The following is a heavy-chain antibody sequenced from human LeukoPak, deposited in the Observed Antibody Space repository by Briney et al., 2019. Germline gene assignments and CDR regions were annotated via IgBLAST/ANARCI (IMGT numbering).Heavy chain of an antibody. Sequence: SSVKVSCKASGGTFSSYAISWLRQAPGQRLEWMGGVFPIFCTANYAQKFQGRVTITADESTSTAYMERSSLRSEDTAVYYCARGTLRYFDWSQGYFDYWGQGTLVTVSS. V-gene: IGHV1-69*13. D-gene: IGHD3-9*01. CDR3: ARGTLRYFDWSQGYFDY. CDR2: VFPIFCTA. CDR1: GGTFSSYA. J-gene: IGHJ4*02.